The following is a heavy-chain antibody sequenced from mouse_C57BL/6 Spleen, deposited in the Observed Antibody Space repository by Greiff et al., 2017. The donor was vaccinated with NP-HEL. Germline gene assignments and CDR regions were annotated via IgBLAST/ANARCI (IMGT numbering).Heavy chain of an antibody. CDR2: INPSTGGT. CDR1: GYSFTGYY. J-gene: IGHJ2*01. CDR3: ARKRDGKDYFDY. Sequence: VQLQQSGPELVKPGASVKISCKASGYSFTGYYMNWVKQSPEKSLEWIGEINPSTGGTTYNQKFKAKATLTVDKSSSTAYMQLKSLTSEDSAVYYCARKRDGKDYFDYWGQGTTLTVSS. V-gene: IGHV1-42*01. D-gene: IGHD2-1*01.